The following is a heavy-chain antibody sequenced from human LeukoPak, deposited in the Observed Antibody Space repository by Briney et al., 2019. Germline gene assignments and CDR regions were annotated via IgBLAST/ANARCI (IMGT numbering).Heavy chain of an antibody. CDR3: ARSSGAVAGSLYYYGMDV. Sequence: SGTLSLTCAVSGGSISSSNWWSWVRQPPGKGLEWIGEIYHSGSTNYNPSLKSRVTISVDKSKNQFSLKLSSVTAADTAVYYCARSSGAVAGSLYYYGMDVWGQGTPVTVSS. V-gene: IGHV4-4*02. J-gene: IGHJ6*02. CDR2: IYHSGST. D-gene: IGHD6-19*01. CDR1: GGSISSSNW.